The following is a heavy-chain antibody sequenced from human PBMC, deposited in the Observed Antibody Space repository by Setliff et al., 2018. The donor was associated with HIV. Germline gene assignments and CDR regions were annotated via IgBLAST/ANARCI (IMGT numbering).Heavy chain of an antibody. Sequence: SETLSLTCTVSGGSMSGLYWSWMRQRPGRGLEWIGYVYYSGSTKYNPSLQSRVTISIDTSKNQFSLKLSSVTAADTAVFYCARLTTTYYYDSSAYYHPVWGQGTLVTVSS. CDR3: ARLTTTYYYDSSAYYHPV. J-gene: IGHJ4*02. D-gene: IGHD3-22*01. V-gene: IGHV4-59*11. CDR1: GGSMSGLY. CDR2: VYYSGST.